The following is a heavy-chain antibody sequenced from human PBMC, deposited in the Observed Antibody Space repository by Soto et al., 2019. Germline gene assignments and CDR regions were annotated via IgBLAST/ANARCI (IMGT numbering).Heavy chain of an antibody. J-gene: IGHJ4*02. CDR3: ARDPPPPDY. V-gene: IGHV1-18*01. CDR1: GYTVASYA. CDR2: ISAYTGNT. Sequence: QVQLVQSGAEVKKPGASVKVSCKASGYTVASYAISWMRQAPGHVLEWMGWISAYTGNTNYAQKLQGRVTMTTDTATSTAYMELRSLRSDDTAVYYCARDPPPPDYWGQGTLVTVSS.